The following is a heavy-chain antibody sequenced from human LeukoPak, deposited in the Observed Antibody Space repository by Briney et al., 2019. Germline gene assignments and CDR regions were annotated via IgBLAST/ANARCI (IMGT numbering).Heavy chain of an antibody. V-gene: IGHV3-23*01. J-gene: IGHJ4*02. CDR3: VRAGFTFSDYFGSFFDY. D-gene: IGHD3-10*01. CDR1: GFTFSSYG. CDR2: ISGSGGST. Sequence: GGSLRLSCAASGFTFSSYGMSWVRQAPGKGLEWVSAISGSGGSTYYADSVKGRFTISRDNAKNSLYLQMNSLRAEDTAVYYCVRAGFTFSDYFGSFFDYWGQGTLVTVSS.